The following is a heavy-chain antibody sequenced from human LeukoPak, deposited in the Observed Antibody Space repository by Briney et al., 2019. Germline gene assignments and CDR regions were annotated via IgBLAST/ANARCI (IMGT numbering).Heavy chain of an antibody. CDR3: TTDIVVVPADYYYYYGMDV. CDR1: GFTFSNAW. J-gene: IGHJ6*02. D-gene: IGHD2-2*01. V-gene: IGHV3-15*01. Sequence: GGSLRLSCAASGFTFSNAWMSWVRQAPGKGLEWVGRIKSKTNGGTTDYAAPVKGRFTISRDDSKNTLYLQMNSLKPEDTAVYYCTTDIVVVPADYYYYYGMDVWGQGTTVTVSS. CDR2: IKSKTNGGTT.